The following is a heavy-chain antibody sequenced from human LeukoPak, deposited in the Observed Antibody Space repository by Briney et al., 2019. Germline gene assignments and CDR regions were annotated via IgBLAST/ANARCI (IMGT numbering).Heavy chain of an antibody. Sequence: GGSLRLSCAASGFSFSDYSINWVRQAPGKGLEWVSAISGSGGSTYYADSVKGRFTISRDNSKNTLYLQMNSLRAEDTAVYYCAKDHQYRAPSYFDYWGQGTLVTVSS. CDR3: AKDHQYRAPSYFDY. D-gene: IGHD5-12*01. CDR2: ISGSGGST. V-gene: IGHV3-23*01. CDR1: GFSFSDYS. J-gene: IGHJ4*02.